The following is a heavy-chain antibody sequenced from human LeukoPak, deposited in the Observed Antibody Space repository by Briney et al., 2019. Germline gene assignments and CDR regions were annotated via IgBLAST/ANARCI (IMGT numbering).Heavy chain of an antibody. CDR1: GGSFSGYY. CDR3: ARALLCSSGYWGDAFDI. J-gene: IGHJ3*02. D-gene: IGHD3-22*01. Sequence: SETLSLTCAVYGGSFSGYYWSWIRQPPGKGLEWIGEINHSGSTNSNPPLKSQFTISVDTPKNKFSLKLSSVTAADTAVYYCARALLCSSGYWGDAFDIWGQGTMVTVSS. V-gene: IGHV4-34*01. CDR2: INHSGST.